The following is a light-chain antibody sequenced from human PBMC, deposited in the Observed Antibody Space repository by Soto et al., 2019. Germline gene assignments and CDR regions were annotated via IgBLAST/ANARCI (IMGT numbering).Light chain of an antibody. CDR1: QSVSSD. J-gene: IGKJ2*01. CDR3: QHYNNWPYT. V-gene: IGKV3-15*01. CDR2: GAS. Sequence: EIVMTQSPATLSVSPGERATLSCRASQSVSSDLAWYQQKPGQAPRLLIYGASTRATGIPARFSGSGSETEFTLTISSLQSEDFAVYHCQHYNNWPYTFGQGTKLEIK.